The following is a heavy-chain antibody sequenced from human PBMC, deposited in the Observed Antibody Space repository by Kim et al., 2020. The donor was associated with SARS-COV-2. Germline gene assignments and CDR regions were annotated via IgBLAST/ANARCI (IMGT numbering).Heavy chain of an antibody. CDR2: INHGGST. Sequence: SETLSLTCAVYGGSFSDYNWCWIRQPPGKGLEWIGEINHGGSTNLSPSLKSRITISVDTSKSQFSLRLKSMTATDTAVYYCARGRAGVVPAPVLGLGPYYDYYAMDVWGRGTPVAVSS. CDR3: ARGRAGVVPAPVLGLGPYYDYYAMDV. J-gene: IGHJ6*02. V-gene: IGHV4-34*01. D-gene: IGHD2-2*02. CDR1: GGSFSDYN.